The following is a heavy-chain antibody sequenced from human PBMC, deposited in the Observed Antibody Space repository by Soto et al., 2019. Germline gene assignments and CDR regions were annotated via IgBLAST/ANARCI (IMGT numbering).Heavy chain of an antibody. CDR1: GYTFTSFA. V-gene: IGHV1-3*01. CDR2: INAGNGNT. CDR3: ARREWLRTFDY. J-gene: IGHJ4*02. Sequence: ASVKVSCKASGYTFTSFAMHWVRQAPGQRLEWMGWINAGNGNTKYSQKFQGRVTITRDTSACTAYMELSSLRSEDTAVYYCARREWLRTFDYWGQGTLVTVSS. D-gene: IGHD5-12*01.